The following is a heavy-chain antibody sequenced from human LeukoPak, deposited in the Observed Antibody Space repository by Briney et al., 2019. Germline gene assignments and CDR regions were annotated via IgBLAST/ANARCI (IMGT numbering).Heavy chain of an antibody. CDR2: IYYSGST. V-gene: IGHV4-39*01. CDR3: AIGTSSGSYGY. D-gene: IGHD1-26*01. Sequence: SETLSLTCTVSGGSISSSSYYWGWIRQPPGKGLEWIGSIYYSGSTYYNPSLKSRVTISVDTSKNQFSLKLSSVTAADTAVYYCAIGTSSGSYGYWGQGTLVTVSS. CDR1: GGSISSSSYY. J-gene: IGHJ4*02.